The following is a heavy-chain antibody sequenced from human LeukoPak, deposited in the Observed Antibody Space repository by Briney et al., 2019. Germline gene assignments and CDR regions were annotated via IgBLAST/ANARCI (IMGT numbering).Heavy chain of an antibody. V-gene: IGHV1-2*02. J-gene: IGHJ4*02. CDR1: GYTFTGYY. CDR2: INPNSGGT. CDR3: ARDRDGYNFIDY. Sequence: ASVKVSCKASGYTFTGYYMHWVRQAPGQGLAWMGWINPNSGGTNYAQKFQGRVTMTRDTSISTAYMELSRLRPDDTAVYYCARDRDGYNFIDYWGQGTLVTVSS. D-gene: IGHD5-24*01.